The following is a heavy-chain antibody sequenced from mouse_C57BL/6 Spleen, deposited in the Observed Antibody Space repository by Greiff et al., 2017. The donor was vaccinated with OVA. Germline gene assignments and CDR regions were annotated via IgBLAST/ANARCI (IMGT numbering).Heavy chain of an antibody. CDR1: GYSITSGYY. D-gene: IGHD2-5*01. CDR3: AREGDSNYVY. CDR2: ISYDGSN. V-gene: IGHV3-6*01. Sequence: ESGPGLVKPSQSLSLTCSVTGYSITSGYYWNWIRQFPGNKLEWMGYISYDGSNNYNPSLKNRISITRDTSKNQFFLKLNSVTTEDTATYYCAREGDSNYVYWGQGTTLTVSS. J-gene: IGHJ2*01.